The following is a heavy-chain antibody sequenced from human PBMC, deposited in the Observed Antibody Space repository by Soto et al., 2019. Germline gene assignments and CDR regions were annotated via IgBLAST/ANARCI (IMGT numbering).Heavy chain of an antibody. D-gene: IGHD5-12*01. J-gene: IGHJ4*02. V-gene: IGHV1-69*01. Sequence: QLQLVQSGAEVKKPGSSVKVSCKASGGTFSSYAISWVRQAPGQGLEWMGGIIPIVGTANYAQKFQGRVTITADESTGTAYMELSSLRSEDTAVYYCARNGGRRWLHLGYWGQGNLVPVFS. CDR1: GGTFSSYA. CDR2: IIPIVGTA. CDR3: ARNGGRRWLHLGY.